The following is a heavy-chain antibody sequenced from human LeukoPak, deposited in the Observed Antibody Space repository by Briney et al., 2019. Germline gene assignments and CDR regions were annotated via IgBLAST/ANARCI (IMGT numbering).Heavy chain of an antibody. CDR2: IGGSGDT. CDR1: GFTFSTFS. J-gene: IGHJ4*02. V-gene: IGHV3-23*01. CDR3: TKDSSVPFGITD. Sequence: GGSLRLSCAASGFTFSTFSMIWVRQAPGKGLEWVSAIGGSGDTYYADSVKGRFTISRDNSKSTLSLQMNSLRAEDTAVYYCTKDSSVPFGITDWGQGTLVTVSS. D-gene: IGHD5/OR15-5a*01.